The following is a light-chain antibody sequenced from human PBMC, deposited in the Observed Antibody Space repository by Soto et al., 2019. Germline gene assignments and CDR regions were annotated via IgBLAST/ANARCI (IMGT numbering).Light chain of an antibody. CDR2: EVS. CDR1: SSDVGGYNF. V-gene: IGLV2-8*01. CDR3: SSDAGSGIYV. Sequence: QSVLTQPPSASGSPGQSVTISCTGTSSDVGGYNFVSWYQQHPGKSPKLMIYEVSKRPSGVPDRFSGSKSGNTASLTVSGLQAEDDAHYSCSSDAGSGIYVFGTGTKVTVL. J-gene: IGLJ1*01.